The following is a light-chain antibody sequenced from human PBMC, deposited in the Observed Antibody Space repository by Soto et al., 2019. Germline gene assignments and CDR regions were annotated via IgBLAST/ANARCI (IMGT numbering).Light chain of an antibody. V-gene: IGKV3-15*01. J-gene: IGKJ4*01. CDR3: QRYKNWPLT. CDR1: QGIGST. Sequence: EIVLTQSPAALSVSPGERVTLSCRASQGIGSTLAWYQQKPGQTPRLLIYDSSTRAIGIPTRFSGSRSGPEFTLTINGLQSEDFAVYYCQRYKNWPLTFGGGSKVDI. CDR2: DSS.